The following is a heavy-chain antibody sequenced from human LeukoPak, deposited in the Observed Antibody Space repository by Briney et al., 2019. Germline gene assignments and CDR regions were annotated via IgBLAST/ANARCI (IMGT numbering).Heavy chain of an antibody. CDR1: GYSISSGYF. CDR3: ASSLSGSLWY. V-gene: IGHV4-38-2*02. J-gene: IGHJ4*02. Sequence: SETLSLTCTVFGYSISSGYFWGWIRQPPGKGLEWIGSIYHSGSTYYNPSLKSRVTISVDTSKNQFSLKLTSVTPEDTAVYYCASSLSGSLWYWGQGTLVTVSS. CDR2: IYHSGST.